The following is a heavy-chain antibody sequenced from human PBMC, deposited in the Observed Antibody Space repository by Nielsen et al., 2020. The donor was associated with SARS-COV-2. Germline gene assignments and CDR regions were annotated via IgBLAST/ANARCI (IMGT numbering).Heavy chain of an antibody. Sequence: GESLKISCAASGFTFSTYGIHWVRQAPGKGLEWVATISYDGSDEHYADSVKGRFTISRDNAQNSVYLQMNSLRADDTAIYYCARDPGVAVGEDGFDIWGQGTMVTVSS. CDR2: ISYDGSDE. J-gene: IGHJ3*02. CDR1: GFTFSTYG. V-gene: IGHV3-30*03. D-gene: IGHD6-19*01. CDR3: ARDPGVAVGEDGFDI.